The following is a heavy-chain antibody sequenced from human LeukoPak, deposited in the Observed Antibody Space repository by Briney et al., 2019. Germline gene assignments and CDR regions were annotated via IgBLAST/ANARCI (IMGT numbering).Heavy chain of an antibody. CDR2: INHSGST. Sequence: SSETLSLTCAVYGGSFSGYYWSWIRQPPGKGLEWIGEINHSGSTNYNPSLKSRVTISVDTSKNQFSLKLSSVTAADTAVYYCATSFGFWSGYYTDPWGQGTLVTVSS. V-gene: IGHV4-34*01. CDR1: GGSFSGYY. D-gene: IGHD3-3*01. CDR3: ATSFGFWSGYYTDP. J-gene: IGHJ5*02.